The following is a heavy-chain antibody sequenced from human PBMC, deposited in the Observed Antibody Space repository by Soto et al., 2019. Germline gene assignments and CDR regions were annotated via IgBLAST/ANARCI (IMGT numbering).Heavy chain of an antibody. CDR2: INPSGGTT. Sequence: QVHLVQSGAEVRKPGASVKVSCRASGYTFTKYXXHWVRQAPGQGLEWMGTINPSGGTTSYSQRXXXXXXXXXXXXXXXXXXXXXXXXXXXXXXXXXXXXXXXXXXLEVXGQGAPVTVSS. CDR1: GYTFTKYX. CDR3: XXXXXXXXXLEV. J-gene: IGHJ4*02. V-gene: IGHV1-46*01.